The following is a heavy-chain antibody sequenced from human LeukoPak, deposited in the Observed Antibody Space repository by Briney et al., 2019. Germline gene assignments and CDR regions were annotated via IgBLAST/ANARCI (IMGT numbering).Heavy chain of an antibody. CDR2: ISDIGSI. D-gene: IGHD2-8*02. V-gene: IGHV4-59*08. Sequence: SETLSLTCTVSGGSXSSYXXSWIXQXXXXXXEWIAYISDIGSINYNPSLKSRVTISLDTSKNQFSLKLSSVTAADTAVYYCAGHHPRNTVDFWGQGTLVTVSS. J-gene: IGHJ4*02. CDR3: AGHHPRNTVDF. CDR1: GGSXSSYX.